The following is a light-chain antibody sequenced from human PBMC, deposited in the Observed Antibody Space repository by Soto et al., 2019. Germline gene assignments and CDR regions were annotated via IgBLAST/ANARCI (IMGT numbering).Light chain of an antibody. CDR3: SSYTSSRAYV. J-gene: IGLJ1*01. CDR2: DVI. Sequence: QSVLTQPASVSGSPGQSITISCSGTNTDVGAYDYVSWYQQHPGKAPKLILYDVINRPSGVSDRFSGSKSGNTASLTISGLQAEDEADYYCSSYTSSRAYVFGTGTKATVL. V-gene: IGLV2-14*03. CDR1: NTDVGAYDY.